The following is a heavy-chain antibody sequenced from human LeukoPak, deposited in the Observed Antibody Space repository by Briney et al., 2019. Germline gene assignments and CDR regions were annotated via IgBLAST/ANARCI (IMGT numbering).Heavy chain of an antibody. CDR1: GYSISSDFS. J-gene: IGHJ4*02. CDR3: ARDRDLRWFFY. D-gene: IGHD2-21*01. Sequence: SETLSLTCTVSGYSISSDFSWGWVRQPPGKGLEWIGSIHHSGSTYYNPSLKSRVTISVDTSKNQFSLKLTSVTAADTAVYYCARDRDLRWFFYWGQGTLVTVSS. V-gene: IGHV4-38-2*02. CDR2: IHHSGST.